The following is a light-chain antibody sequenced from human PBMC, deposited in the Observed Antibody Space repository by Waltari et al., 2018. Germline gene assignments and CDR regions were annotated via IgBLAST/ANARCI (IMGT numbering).Light chain of an antibody. CDR1: QLGDEY. J-gene: IGLJ2*01. CDR2: QNT. Sequence: SYELPQPTSASVSPGPTASITCSGGQLGDEYVCRYQQKSGQSPLFVIYQNTNRPSGIPKRFSGSNSVNTDTLTISGTQAMDEADDYFQMWNNSVVFGGGTRLTV. V-gene: IGLV3-1*01. CDR3: QMWNNSVV.